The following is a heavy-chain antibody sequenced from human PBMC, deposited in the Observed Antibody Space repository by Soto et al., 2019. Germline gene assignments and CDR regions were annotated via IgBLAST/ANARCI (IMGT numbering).Heavy chain of an antibody. Sequence: VGSLRLSCASSVFTFSNYGMHCVRHSPGKGLEWVAIIWHDGNNKYYADSVRGRFIISRDNSKNRLYLQMNSLRAEDTAVYYCASDLVGASDSYGLHVWGQGTPVTVSS. CDR3: ASDLVGASDSYGLHV. J-gene: IGHJ6*01. CDR1: VFTFSNYG. CDR2: IWHDGNNK. V-gene: IGHV3-33*01. D-gene: IGHD1-26*01.